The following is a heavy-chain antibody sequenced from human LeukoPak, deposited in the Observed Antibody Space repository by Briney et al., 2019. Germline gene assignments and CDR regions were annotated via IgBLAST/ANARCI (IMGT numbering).Heavy chain of an antibody. CDR2: FDLEDGET. V-gene: IGHV1-24*01. J-gene: IGHJ4*02. CDR1: GYTLSALS. Sequence: ASVKVSCKVSGYTLSALSMHWVRQAPGKGLEGMGGFDLEDGETIYVQKFQGRVTMTAYTSTDTAYMELSSPRSDDTAVYFCAAGEVGQLFDYWGQGTLVTVSS. D-gene: IGHD5-24*01. CDR3: AAGEVGQLFDY.